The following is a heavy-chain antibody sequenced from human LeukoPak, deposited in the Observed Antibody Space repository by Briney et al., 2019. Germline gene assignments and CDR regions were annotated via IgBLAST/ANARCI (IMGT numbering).Heavy chain of an antibody. D-gene: IGHD6-6*01. CDR1: GGSFSGYY. CDR3: AGRGAARSTFYYYYYYMHV. Sequence: SETLSLTCAVYGGSFSGYYWSWIRQPPGKGLEWMGEINHSGSTNYNPSLKSRVTISVDTSKNQFSLKLSSVTAADTAVYYCAGRGAARSTFYYYYYYMHVWGKGTTVTVSS. V-gene: IGHV4-34*01. J-gene: IGHJ6*03. CDR2: INHSGST.